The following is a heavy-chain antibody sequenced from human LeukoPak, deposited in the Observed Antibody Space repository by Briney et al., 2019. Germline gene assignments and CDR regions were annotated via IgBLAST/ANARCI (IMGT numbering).Heavy chain of an antibody. CDR3: ARERYYYDSSGYRGFDY. J-gene: IGHJ4*02. CDR1: GFSFSSYT. D-gene: IGHD3-22*01. Sequence: GGSLRLSCAASGFSFSSYTMNWVRQAPGKGLEWVSVIYSGGSTYYADSVKGRFTISRDNSKNTLYLQMNSLRAEDTAVYYCARERYYYDSSGYRGFDYWGQGTLVTVSS. CDR2: IYSGGST. V-gene: IGHV3-53*01.